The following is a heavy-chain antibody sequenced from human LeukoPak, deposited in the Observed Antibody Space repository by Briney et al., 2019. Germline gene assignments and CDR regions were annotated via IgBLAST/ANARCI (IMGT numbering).Heavy chain of an antibody. CDR1: GGSISSGGYY. Sequence: SQTLSPTCTVSGGSISSGGYYWSWIRQHPGKGLEWIGYIYYSGSTYYNPSLKSRVTISVDTSKNQFSLKLSSVTAADTAVYYCARGPTGYDPPFDYWGQGTLVTVSS. CDR2: IYYSGST. D-gene: IGHD1-1*01. V-gene: IGHV4-31*03. J-gene: IGHJ4*02. CDR3: ARGPTGYDPPFDY.